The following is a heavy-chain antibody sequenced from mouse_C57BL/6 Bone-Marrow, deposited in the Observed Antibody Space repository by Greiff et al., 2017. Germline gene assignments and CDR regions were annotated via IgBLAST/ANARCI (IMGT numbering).Heavy chain of an antibody. J-gene: IGHJ3*01. CDR1: GFNIKDDY. V-gene: IGHV14-4*01. Sequence: EVQRVESGAELVRPGASVKLSCTASGFNIKDDYMHWVKQRPEQGLEWIGWIDPENGDTEYASKFQGKATITADTSSNTAYLQLSSLTSEDTAVYYCTTFGYDMFAYWGQGTLVTVSA. CDR2: IDPENGDT. D-gene: IGHD2-2*01. CDR3: TTFGYDMFAY.